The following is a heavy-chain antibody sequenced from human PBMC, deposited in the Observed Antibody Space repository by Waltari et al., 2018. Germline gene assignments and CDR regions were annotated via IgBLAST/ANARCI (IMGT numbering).Heavy chain of an antibody. D-gene: IGHD3-22*01. V-gene: IGHV4-59*01. Sequence: QVHLEESGPGLVKPSETLSLTCTISGGSITDNYWSWIRQPPGKGLECIGHIFYTGSTTYSPSLESRVTISFDRSKNQLSLRLTSVTAADTAIYYCARDPGVVTPWYFDLWGRGTLVTVSS. CDR3: ARDPGVVTPWYFDL. CDR1: GGSITDNY. CDR2: IFYTGST. J-gene: IGHJ2*01.